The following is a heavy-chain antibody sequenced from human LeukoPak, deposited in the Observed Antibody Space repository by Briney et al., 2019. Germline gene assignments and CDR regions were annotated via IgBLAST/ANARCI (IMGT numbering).Heavy chain of an antibody. CDR1: GGTFSSYA. CDR3: ARDARYSSSWSQDYYYYYYMDV. CDR2: IIPILGIA. Sequence: SVKVSCKASGGTFSSYAISWVRQAPGQGLEWMGRIIPILGIANYAQKFQGRVTITADKSTSTAYMELSSLRSEDTAVYYCARDARYSSSWSQDYYYYYYMDVWGKGTTVTVSS. V-gene: IGHV1-69*04. D-gene: IGHD6-13*01. J-gene: IGHJ6*03.